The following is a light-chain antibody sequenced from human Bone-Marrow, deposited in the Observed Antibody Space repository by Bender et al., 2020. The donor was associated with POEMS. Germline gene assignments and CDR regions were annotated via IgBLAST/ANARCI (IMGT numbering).Light chain of an antibody. Sequence: ARITCGGDNIRRKSVHWYQQKPGQAPVLVVYDDRDRPSGIPERFSGSNSGNTATLTVSRVEAGDEADYYCQVWDPTTDHAIFGGGTKLAVL. CDR2: DDR. V-gene: IGLV3-21*02. J-gene: IGLJ2*01. CDR3: QVWDPTTDHAI. CDR1: NIRRKS.